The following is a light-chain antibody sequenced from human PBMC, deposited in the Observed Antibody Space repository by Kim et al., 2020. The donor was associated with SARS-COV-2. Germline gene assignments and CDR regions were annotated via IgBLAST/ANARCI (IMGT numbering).Light chain of an antibody. CDR3: CSYEGTVV. CDR1: SSDVV. CDR2: EVN. V-gene: IGLV2-23*02. Sequence: SLSGSPGPSITISCTGASSDVVSWYQHHPGEAPKLIIYEVNKRPSQISNRFAGSKSGNTASLTIAGLQAEDVANYYCCSYEGTVVFGGGTQLTVL. J-gene: IGLJ2*01.